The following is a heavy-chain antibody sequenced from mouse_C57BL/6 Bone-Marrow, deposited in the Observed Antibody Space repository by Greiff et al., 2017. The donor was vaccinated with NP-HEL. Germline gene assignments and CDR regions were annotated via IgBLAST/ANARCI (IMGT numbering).Heavy chain of an antibody. V-gene: IGHV5-17*01. CDR2: ISSGSSTI. CDR1: GFTFSDYG. J-gene: IGHJ4*01. CDR3: ARGFQGYYYAMDY. Sequence: DVHLVESGGGLVKPGGSLKLSCAASGFTFSDYGMHWVRQAPEKGLEWVAYISSGSSTIYYADTVKGRFTISRDNAKNTLFLQMTSLRSEDTAMYYCARGFQGYYYAMDYWGQGTSVTVSS.